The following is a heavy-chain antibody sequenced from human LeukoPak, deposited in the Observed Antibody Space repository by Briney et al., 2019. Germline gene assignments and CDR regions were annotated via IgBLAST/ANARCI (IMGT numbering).Heavy chain of an antibody. CDR3: ARNLGFVSGSYSIFNWFDP. D-gene: IGHD3-10*01. J-gene: IGHJ5*02. Sequence: PSETLSLTCTVSGGSISSYYWSWIRQPPGKGLEWIGYIYYSGSTNYNPSLKSRVTISVDTSKNQFSLRLTSVTAADTAMYYCARNLGFVSGSYSIFNWFDPWGQGTLVTVSS. V-gene: IGHV4-59*12. CDR1: GGSISSYY. CDR2: IYYSGST.